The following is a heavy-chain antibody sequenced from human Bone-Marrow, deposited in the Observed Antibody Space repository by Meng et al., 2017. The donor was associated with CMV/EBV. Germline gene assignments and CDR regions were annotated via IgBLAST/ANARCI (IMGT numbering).Heavy chain of an antibody. Sequence: ASVKVSCKASGYTFTSYGISWVRQAPGQGLEWMGWISAYNGNTNYAQKLQGRVTMTTDTSTSTAYMELRSLRSDDTAVYYGAAGPFAAVAGNFDYWGQGTLVTVSS. V-gene: IGHV1-18*01. D-gene: IGHD6-19*01. CDR3: AAGPFAAVAGNFDY. CDR1: GYTFTSYG. J-gene: IGHJ4*02. CDR2: ISAYNGNT.